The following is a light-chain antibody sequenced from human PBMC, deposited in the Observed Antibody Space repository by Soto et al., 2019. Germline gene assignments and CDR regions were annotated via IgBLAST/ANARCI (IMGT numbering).Light chain of an antibody. Sequence: DIQLTQSPSSLSASVADRVIITCRASQSILNYLNWYQHKPGKAPRLLISSAASLRSGVPSRFSGSGSGTDFTLTISSLQPDDLATYYCQQTYGTLYTFGQGTKLEIK. CDR2: SAA. CDR3: QQTYGTLYT. CDR1: QSILNY. J-gene: IGKJ2*01. V-gene: IGKV1-39*01.